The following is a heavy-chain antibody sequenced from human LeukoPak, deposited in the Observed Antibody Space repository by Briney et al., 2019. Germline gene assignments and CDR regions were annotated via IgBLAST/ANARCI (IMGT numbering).Heavy chain of an antibody. D-gene: IGHD3-9*01. J-gene: IGHJ4*02. Sequence: ASVKVSCKASGYTFTGYYMHWVRQAPGQGLEWMGWINPNSGGTNYAQKFQGRVTMTRDTSISTAYMELSRLRSDDTAVYYCARGEIWLLAGSHAHYRGQGTLVTVSS. CDR3: ARGEIWLLAGSHAHY. V-gene: IGHV1-2*02. CDR1: GYTFTGYY. CDR2: INPNSGGT.